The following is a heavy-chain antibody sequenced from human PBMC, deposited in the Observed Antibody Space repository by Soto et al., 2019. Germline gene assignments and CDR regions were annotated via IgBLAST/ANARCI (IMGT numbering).Heavy chain of an antibody. D-gene: IGHD4-17*01. Sequence: EVQLVESGGGVVQPGGSLRLSCVVSGFTFTSYWMHWVRQVPGKGLVWVSRINPGGSSTSYADSVKGRFTISRDNAKKMVYLQMKGLRAEDTAVYHCASGPNTVSTSTNFDFWGQGTLVSVSS. CDR3: ASGPNTVSTSTNFDF. V-gene: IGHV3-74*01. CDR1: GFTFTSYW. J-gene: IGHJ4*02. CDR2: INPGGSST.